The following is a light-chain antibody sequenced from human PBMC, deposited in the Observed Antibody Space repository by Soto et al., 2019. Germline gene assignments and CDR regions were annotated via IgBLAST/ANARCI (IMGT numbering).Light chain of an antibody. Sequence: QSALTQPPSASGSLGQSVTVSCTGSSSDVGTYGYVSWYQHRPGTAPKLLIYGVNKRPSGVPDRFSGSKSGSTASLTVSGLQAEDEADYYCSSYMGSSTYVFGSGTKLTVL. CDR1: SSDVGTYGY. CDR3: SSYMGSSTYV. V-gene: IGLV2-8*01. CDR2: GVN. J-gene: IGLJ6*01.